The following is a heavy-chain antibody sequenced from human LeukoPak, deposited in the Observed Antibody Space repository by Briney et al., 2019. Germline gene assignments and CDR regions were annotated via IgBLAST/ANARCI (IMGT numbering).Heavy chain of an antibody. Sequence: GGSLRLSCAASGFTFSLYSMNWVRQAPGKGLEWVSSISSSGGNMYYGDSVKGRFTISRDNAKNTVYLQMNSLRAEDTAVYYCARDGPWERVDFDYWGQGTLVTVSS. V-gene: IGHV3-21*01. CDR1: GFTFSLYS. CDR2: ISSSGGNM. J-gene: IGHJ4*02. D-gene: IGHD1-26*01. CDR3: ARDGPWERVDFDY.